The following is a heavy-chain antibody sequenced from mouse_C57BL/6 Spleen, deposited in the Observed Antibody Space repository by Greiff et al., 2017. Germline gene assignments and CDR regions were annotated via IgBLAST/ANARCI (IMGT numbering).Heavy chain of an antibody. J-gene: IGHJ2*01. CDR3: AREGNYFDY. CDR1: GYSITSGYY. V-gene: IGHV3-6*01. CDR2: ISYDGSN. Sequence: EVQLQESGPGLVKPSQSLSLTCSVTGYSITSGYYWNWIRQFPGNKLEWMGYISYDGSNNYNPSLKNRISITRDTSKNQCFLKLNSVTTEDTATYYCAREGNYFDYWGQGTTLTVSS.